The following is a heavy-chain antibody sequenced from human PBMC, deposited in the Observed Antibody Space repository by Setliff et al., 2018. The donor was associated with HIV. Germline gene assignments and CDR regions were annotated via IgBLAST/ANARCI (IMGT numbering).Heavy chain of an antibody. J-gene: IGHJ4*02. D-gene: IGHD3-22*01. Sequence: PGGSLRLSCAASGFTFSDYDIHWVRQAPGKGLEGVAFMRYDGSNKDYADSVKGRFTISRDNYKNTLYLQMNSLRAEDTAVYYCAKDRYYDSSDAPFAYWGQGTLVTVSS. CDR2: MRYDGSNK. V-gene: IGHV3-30*02. CDR3: AKDRYYDSSDAPFAY. CDR1: GFTFSDYD.